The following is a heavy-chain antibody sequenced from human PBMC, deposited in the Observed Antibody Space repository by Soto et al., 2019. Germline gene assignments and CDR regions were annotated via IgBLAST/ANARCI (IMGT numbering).Heavy chain of an antibody. CDR2: ISYDGSNK. J-gene: IGHJ6*02. CDR1: GFTFSSYA. CDR3: ARPLVRGGGYYYYGMDV. Sequence: QVQLVESGGGVVQPGRSLRLSCAASGFTFSSYAMHWVRQAPGKGLEWVAVISYDGSNKYYADSVKGRFTISRDNSKNTLYLQMNSLRAEDTAVYYCARPLVRGGGYYYYGMDVWGQGTTVTVSS. D-gene: IGHD3-10*01. V-gene: IGHV3-30-3*01.